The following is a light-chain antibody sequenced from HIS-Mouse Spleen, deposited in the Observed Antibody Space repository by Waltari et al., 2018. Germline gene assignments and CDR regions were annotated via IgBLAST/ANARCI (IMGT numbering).Light chain of an antibody. CDR1: SLRSYY. V-gene: IGLV3-19*01. J-gene: IGLJ3*02. Sequence: SSELSQDPAVSVALGQTVRITCQGDSLRSYYASWYQQKPGQAPVLVIYGKNNRPSGIPDRFSGSSSANTASLTITGAQAEDEADYYCNSRDSSGNPHWVFGGGTKLTVL. CDR2: GKN. CDR3: NSRDSSGNPHWV.